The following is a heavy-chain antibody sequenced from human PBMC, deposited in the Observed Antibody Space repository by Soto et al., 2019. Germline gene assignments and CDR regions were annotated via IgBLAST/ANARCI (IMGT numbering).Heavy chain of an antibody. CDR3: ARVLPPFDP. CDR2: INAYNGNR. Sequence: QVQLVQSGAEVKKPGASVKVSCKASGYTFTSYGISWVRQAPGQGLEWMGWINAYNGNRKFAQKLQGRVTMTTDPSTSTAYMELRSLRSEDTAVYYCARVLPPFDPWGQGTLVTVSS. D-gene: IGHD3-10*01. V-gene: IGHV1-18*01. CDR1: GYTFTSYG. J-gene: IGHJ5*02.